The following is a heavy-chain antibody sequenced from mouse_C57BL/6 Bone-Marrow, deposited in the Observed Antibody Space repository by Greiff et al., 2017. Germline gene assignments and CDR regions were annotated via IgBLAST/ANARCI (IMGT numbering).Heavy chain of an antibody. CDR1: GYSFTGYF. CDR2: INPYNGDT. Sequence: VHVKQSGPELVKPGASVKISCKASGYSFTGYFMNWVKQSLGKSLEWIGRINPYNGDTFYNQKFKGKATLTVDKSSSTAHMELLSLTSEGFAVYYCARWGIWLGPSTVVAPYFDYWGQGTTLTVSS. V-gene: IGHV1-37*01. J-gene: IGHJ2*01. CDR3: ARWGIWLGPSTVVAPYFDY. D-gene: IGHD1-1*01.